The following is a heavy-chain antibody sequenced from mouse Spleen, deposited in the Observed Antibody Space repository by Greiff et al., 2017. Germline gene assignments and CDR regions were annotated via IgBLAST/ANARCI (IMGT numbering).Heavy chain of an antibody. J-gene: IGHJ4*01. CDR3: ARRPDYYGSSYAMDY. D-gene: IGHD1-1*01. CDR1: GFTFSSYA. Sequence: DVKLVESGGGLVKRGGSLKLSCAASGFTFSSYAMSWVRQTPEKRLEWVATISSGGGNTYYPDSVKGRFTISRDNAKNTLYLQMSSLKSEDTAMYYCARRPDYYGSSYAMDYWGQGTSVTVSS. V-gene: IGHV5-9*04. CDR2: ISSGGGNT.